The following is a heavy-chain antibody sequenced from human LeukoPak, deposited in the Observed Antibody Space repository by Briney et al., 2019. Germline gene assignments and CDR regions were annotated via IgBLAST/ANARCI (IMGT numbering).Heavy chain of an antibody. CDR2: IIPIFGTA. Sequence: ASVKVSCKASGYTFTSYYMHWVRQAPGQGLEWMGGIIPIFGTANYAQKFQGRVTITADESTSTAYMELSSLRSEDTAVYYCARDGGSTVDYWGQGTLVTVSS. J-gene: IGHJ4*02. V-gene: IGHV1-69*13. CDR3: ARDGGSTVDY. CDR1: GYTFTSYY. D-gene: IGHD1-26*01.